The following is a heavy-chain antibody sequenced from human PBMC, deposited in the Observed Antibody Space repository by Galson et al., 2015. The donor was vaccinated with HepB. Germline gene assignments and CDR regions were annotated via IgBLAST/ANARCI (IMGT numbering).Heavy chain of an antibody. Sequence: SLRLSCAASGFTFTTYAMSWVRQAPGKGLEWVSPISGSGGSTYYADSVKGRFTISRDNSKHTLYLQMNSLRAEDTALYYCAKEIPSSAEGGDAFDIWGQGTMVTASS. CDR3: AKEIPSSAEGGDAFDI. J-gene: IGHJ3*02. CDR1: GFTFTTYA. CDR2: ISGSGGST. V-gene: IGHV3-23*01. D-gene: IGHD1-14*01.